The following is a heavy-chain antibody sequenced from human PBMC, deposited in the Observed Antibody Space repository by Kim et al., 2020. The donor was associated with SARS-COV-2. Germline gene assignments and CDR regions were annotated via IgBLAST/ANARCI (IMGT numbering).Heavy chain of an antibody. CDR3: ARGVALGYSGSRSPGWFDP. V-gene: IGHV5-51*01. CDR2: IYPGDSDT. CDR1: GYSFTSYW. J-gene: IGHJ5*02. D-gene: IGHD1-26*01. Sequence: GESLKISCKGSGYSFTSYWIGWVRQMPGKGLEWMGIIYPGDSDTRYSPSFQGQVTISADKSISTAYLQWSSLKASDTAMYYCARGVALGYSGSRSPGWFDPWGQGTLVTVSS.